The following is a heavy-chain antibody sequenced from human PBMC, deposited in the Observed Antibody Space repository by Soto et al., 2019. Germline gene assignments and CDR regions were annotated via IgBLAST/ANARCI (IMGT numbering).Heavy chain of an antibody. CDR3: ARDRGDSFDY. CDR2: INPNTGGT. J-gene: IGHJ4*02. V-gene: IGHV1-2*02. Sequence: ASVKVSCKATGYTFTGYYMHWVRQAPGQGLEWMGWINPNTGGTNYVQKFQGRVTMTRDTSISTAYMELSRLRSDDTAVYYCARDRGDSFDYWGQGTLVTVSS. CDR1: GYTFTGYY.